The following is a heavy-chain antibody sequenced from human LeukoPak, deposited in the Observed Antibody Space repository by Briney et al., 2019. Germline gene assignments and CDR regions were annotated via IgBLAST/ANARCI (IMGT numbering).Heavy chain of an antibody. CDR1: GFSFSSGYY. Sequence: SETLSLTCTVSGFSFSSGYYWGWIRQPPGKGLEWIGSISHSGSTYYNPSLKSRVTISVDTSKNQFSLNLSSVTAADTAVYYCARFYGSRSYSIISAFDIWGQGTMVTVSS. J-gene: IGHJ3*02. CDR3: ARFYGSRSYSIISAFDI. CDR2: ISHSGST. D-gene: IGHD3-10*01. V-gene: IGHV4-38-2*02.